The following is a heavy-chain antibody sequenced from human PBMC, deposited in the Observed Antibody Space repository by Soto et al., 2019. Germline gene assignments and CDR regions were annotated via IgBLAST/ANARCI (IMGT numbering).Heavy chain of an antibody. Sequence: SETLSRTCTVSGGSISSSSYYCGWIRQPPVKGLEWIGSIYYSGSTYYNPSLKRRVTISVDTSTNQFSLKLSSVTAADTAVYYCARAGRGREVWGQGTTVTV. CDR1: GGSISSSSYY. D-gene: IGHD1-26*01. CDR3: ARAGRGREV. V-gene: IGHV4-39*01. J-gene: IGHJ6*02. CDR2: IYYSGST.